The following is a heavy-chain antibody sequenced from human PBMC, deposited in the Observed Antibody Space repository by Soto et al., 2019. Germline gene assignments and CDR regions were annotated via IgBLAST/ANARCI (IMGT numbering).Heavy chain of an antibody. Sequence: VGSLRLSCSASGFTFSEYSMHWVRQAPGKGLQYVSTISSDGDITYYADSVKGRFTISRDNSKNTLYLQMNSLRPEDTAVYYCVKVSTFYDILTGYYSTNFFDPWGQGTLVTVSS. CDR1: GFTFSEYS. CDR2: ISSDGDIT. D-gene: IGHD3-9*01. CDR3: VKVSTFYDILTGYYSTNFFDP. V-gene: IGHV3-64D*06. J-gene: IGHJ5*02.